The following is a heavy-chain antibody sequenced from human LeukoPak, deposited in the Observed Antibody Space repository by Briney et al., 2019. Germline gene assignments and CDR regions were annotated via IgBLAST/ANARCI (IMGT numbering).Heavy chain of an antibody. V-gene: IGHV4-39*07. D-gene: IGHD2-2*01. CDR2: IYYSGST. J-gene: IGHJ5*02. CDR3: ARGLRLVVPAANNWFDP. CDR1: GGSISSSSYY. Sequence: PSETLSLTCTVSGGSISSSSYYWGWIRQPPGKGLEWIGSIYYSGSTYYNPSLKSRVTISVDTSKNQFSLKLSSVTAADTAVYYCARGLRLVVPAANNWFDPWGQGTLVTVSS.